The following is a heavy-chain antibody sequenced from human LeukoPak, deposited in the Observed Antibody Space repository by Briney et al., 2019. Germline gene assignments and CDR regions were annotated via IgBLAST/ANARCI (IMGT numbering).Heavy chain of an antibody. V-gene: IGHV3-30*02. Sequence: GGSLRLSCAASGFTFSSYGMHWVRQAPGKGLEWVAFIRYDGSNKYYADSVKGRFTISRDNSKNTLYLQMNSLRAEDTAVYYCAPLVRGVIETIDYWGQGTLVTVSS. CDR1: GFTFSSYG. J-gene: IGHJ4*02. CDR2: IRYDGSNK. CDR3: APLVRGVIETIDY. D-gene: IGHD3-10*01.